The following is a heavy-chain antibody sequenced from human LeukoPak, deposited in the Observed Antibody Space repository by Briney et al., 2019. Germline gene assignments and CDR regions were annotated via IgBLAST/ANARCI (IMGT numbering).Heavy chain of an antibody. CDR1: GGTCSSYA. CDR3: ATDALTGGFDY. J-gene: IGHJ4*02. V-gene: IGHV1-69*01. D-gene: IGHD3-10*01. Sequence: SVTLSCKASGGTCSSYAISWVRQAPGQGLEWMGGIIPIFGTANYAQKFQGRVTITADESTSTAYMELSSLRSEDTAVYYCATDALTGGFDYWGQGTLVTVSS. CDR2: IIPIFGTA.